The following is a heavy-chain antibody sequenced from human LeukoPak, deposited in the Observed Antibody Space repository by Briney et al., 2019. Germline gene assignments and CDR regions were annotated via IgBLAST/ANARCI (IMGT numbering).Heavy chain of an antibody. Sequence: GGSLRLSCAASGFTFSSYEINWVRQAPGKGLEWVSYISSSGSTIYYADSVKGRFTISRDKAKNSLYLQMNSLRAEDTAVYYCARLRYCSSTSCSDAEGWFDPWGQGTLVTVSS. D-gene: IGHD2-2*01. CDR1: GFTFSSYE. J-gene: IGHJ5*02. CDR2: ISSSGSTI. CDR3: ARLRYCSSTSCSDAEGWFDP. V-gene: IGHV3-48*03.